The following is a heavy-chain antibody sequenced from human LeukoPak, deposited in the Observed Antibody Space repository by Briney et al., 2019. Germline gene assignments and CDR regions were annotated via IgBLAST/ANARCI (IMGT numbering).Heavy chain of an antibody. CDR3: AKGGATICDN. Sequence: PGGSLRVSCAASGFTLSNYWMHWVRQAPGKGLVWVSRINSNGSSTTYADSVKGRFTISRDNAKNTLYLQMSSLRAEDTAVYYCAKGGATICDNWGQGTLVTVSS. CDR2: INSNGSST. CDR1: GFTLSNYW. V-gene: IGHV3-74*01. D-gene: IGHD5-12*01. J-gene: IGHJ4*02.